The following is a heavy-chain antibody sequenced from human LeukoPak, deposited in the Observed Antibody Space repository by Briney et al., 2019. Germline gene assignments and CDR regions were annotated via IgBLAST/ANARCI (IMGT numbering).Heavy chain of an antibody. V-gene: IGHV1-8*01. CDR1: GYTFSSYD. D-gene: IGHD2-15*01. J-gene: IGHJ5*02. Sequence: ASVTVSCKASGYTFSSYDINWVRQATGQGLEWVGWMNPNSGNTGYAQRLQGRVTLTRDTSISAAYMELSGLTSEDTAVYYCARDSEGGSGWFDPWGQGTLVTVSS. CDR3: ARDSEGGSGWFDP. CDR2: MNPNSGNT.